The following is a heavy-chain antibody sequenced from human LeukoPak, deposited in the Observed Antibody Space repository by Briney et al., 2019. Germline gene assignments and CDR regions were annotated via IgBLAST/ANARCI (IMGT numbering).Heavy chain of an antibody. Sequence: LGESLKISCKGSGYSFTSYWIGWVRQMPGKGLEWMGIIYPGDSDTRYSPSFQVQVTISADKSISTAYLQWSSLKASDTAMYYCARSTFDDSSGYYVDMGAFDIWGQGTMVTVSS. CDR1: GYSFTSYW. J-gene: IGHJ3*02. D-gene: IGHD3-22*01. CDR2: IYPGDSDT. V-gene: IGHV5-51*01. CDR3: ARSTFDDSSGYYVDMGAFDI.